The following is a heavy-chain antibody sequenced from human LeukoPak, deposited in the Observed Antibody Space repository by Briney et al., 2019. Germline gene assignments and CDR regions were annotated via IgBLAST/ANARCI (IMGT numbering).Heavy chain of an antibody. CDR3: ARDRAPYYSYSGMAV. CDR1: GFTFNTYA. J-gene: IGHJ6*02. V-gene: IGHV3-30*03. D-gene: IGHD2-21*01. Sequence: GGSPRLSCTASGFTFNTYAVHWVRQAPGEGLEWVALISYDGTNKYYPDSVKGRFTISRDNSKNTLYLQMSSLRVEDTAVYYCARDRAPYYSYSGMAVWGQGTAVTVSS. CDR2: ISYDGTNK.